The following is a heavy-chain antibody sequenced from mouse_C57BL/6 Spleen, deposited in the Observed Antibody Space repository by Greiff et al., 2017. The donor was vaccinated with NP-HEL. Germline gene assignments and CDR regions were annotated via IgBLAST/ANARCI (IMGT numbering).Heavy chain of an antibody. CDR3: ARRGDYLPEFAD. CDR1: GYSLTSGYY. V-gene: IGHV3-6*01. CDR2: IRSAGST. Sequence: ESGPGLVKPSPSLSLPCSVPGYSLTSGYYWYWIRKFPGNKLEWMGYIRSAGSTNYNPYLTNRISFTRDTSKDQFFLKLKSVTTEDTATYYWARRGDYLPEFADWGQGTLVTVSA. J-gene: IGHJ3*01. D-gene: IGHD2-4*01.